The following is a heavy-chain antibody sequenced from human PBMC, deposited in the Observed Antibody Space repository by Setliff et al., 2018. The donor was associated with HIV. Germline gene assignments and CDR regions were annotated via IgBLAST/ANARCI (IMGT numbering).Heavy chain of an antibody. CDR2: IYTSEST. Sequence: PSETLSLTCTVADGSISTGSYYWSWVRQPAGRGLEWIGRIYTSESTNYNPSLKSRVTMSVDTSKNQFSLNLTSVTAADTAVYYCARGRFVGFDYWGQGTLVTVSS. D-gene: IGHD3-16*02. CDR3: ARGRFVGFDY. CDR1: DGSISTGSYY. J-gene: IGHJ4*02. V-gene: IGHV4-61*02.